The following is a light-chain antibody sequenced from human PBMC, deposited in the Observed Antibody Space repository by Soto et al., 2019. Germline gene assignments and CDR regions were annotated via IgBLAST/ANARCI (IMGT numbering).Light chain of an antibody. J-gene: IGKJ4*01. CDR1: QTVRNNY. CDR3: QQFSSYPLT. Sequence: ECVLTQSPGTLSLSPGERATLSCRASQTVRNNYLAWYQQKPGQAPRLLIYDASSMATGIPDSFSGGGSGTDFTLTISRLEPEDFAVYYCQQFSSYPLTFGGGTKVEIK. V-gene: IGKV3-20*01. CDR2: DAS.